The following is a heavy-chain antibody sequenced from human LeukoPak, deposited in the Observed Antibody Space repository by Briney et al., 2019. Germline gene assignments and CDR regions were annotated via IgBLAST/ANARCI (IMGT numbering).Heavy chain of an antibody. V-gene: IGHV4-59*01. CDR3: ARVLTDAYYYDSSGFGNAFYI. CDR2: IYYSGST. J-gene: IGHJ3*02. D-gene: IGHD3-22*01. CDR1: GGSISSYY. Sequence: SETLSLTRTVSGGSISSYYWSWIRQPPGKGLEWIGYIYYSGSTNYNPSLKSRVTISVDTSKNQFSLELSSVTAADTAVYYCARVLTDAYYYDSSGFGNAFYIWGQGTMVTVSS.